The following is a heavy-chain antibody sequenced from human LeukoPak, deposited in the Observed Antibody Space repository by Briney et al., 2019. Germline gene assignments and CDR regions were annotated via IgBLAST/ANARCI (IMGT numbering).Heavy chain of an antibody. CDR2: INSDGSST. CDR3: ARHDGSGSRSDAFDI. J-gene: IGHJ3*02. D-gene: IGHD3-10*01. Sequence: GGSLRLSCAASGFTFSSYWMHWVRQAPGKGLVWVSRINSDGSSTNYADSVKGRFTISRDNAKNTLYLQMNSLRAEDTAVYYCARHDGSGSRSDAFDIWGQGTMVTVSS. V-gene: IGHV3-74*01. CDR1: GFTFSSYW.